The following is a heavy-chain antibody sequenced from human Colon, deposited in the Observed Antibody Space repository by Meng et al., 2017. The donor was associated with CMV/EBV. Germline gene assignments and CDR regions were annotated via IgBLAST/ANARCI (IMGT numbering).Heavy chain of an antibody. Sequence: GESLKISCAASGFTFSSYSMNWVRQAPGKGLEWVSYISSSSSTIYYADSVKGRFTISRDNAKNSLYLQMNSLRAEDTAMYYCARDWVSLIGRYYGMDVWGQGTTVTVSS. CDR2: ISSSSSTI. J-gene: IGHJ6*02. D-gene: IGHD2/OR15-2a*01. CDR1: GFTFSSYS. CDR3: ARDWVSLIGRYYGMDV. V-gene: IGHV3-48*04.